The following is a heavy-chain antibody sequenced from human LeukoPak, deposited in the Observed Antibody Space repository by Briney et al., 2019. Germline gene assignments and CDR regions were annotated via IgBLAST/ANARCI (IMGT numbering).Heavy chain of an antibody. J-gene: IGHJ4*02. CDR3: ARGATAMASNDY. CDR1: GGTFSSYG. V-gene: IGHV1-18*01. CDR2: ISAYKGNT. D-gene: IGHD5-18*01. Sequence: ASVKVSCKASGGTFSSYGISWVRQAPGQGLEWMGWISAYKGNTNYAQMLQGRVTMTTDTSTSTAYMELRSLRSDDTAVYYCARGATAMASNDYWGQGTLVTVSS.